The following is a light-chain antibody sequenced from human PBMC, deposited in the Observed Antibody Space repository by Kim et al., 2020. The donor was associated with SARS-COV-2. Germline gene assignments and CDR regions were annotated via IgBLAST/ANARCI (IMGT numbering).Light chain of an antibody. J-gene: IGKJ1*01. V-gene: IGKV1-5*01. Sequence: GDRVTITCRANQSISSWLAWYQQKPGKAPKLLIFDASDLESGVPSRFSGSGSGPEFTLTISSLQPDDFATYYCQQYDTYSQTFGQGTKVDIK. CDR1: QSISSW. CDR2: DAS. CDR3: QQYDTYSQT.